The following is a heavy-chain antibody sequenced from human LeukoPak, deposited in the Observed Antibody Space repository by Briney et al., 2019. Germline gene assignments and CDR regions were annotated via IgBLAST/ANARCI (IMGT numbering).Heavy chain of an antibody. D-gene: IGHD2-15*01. V-gene: IGHV3-23*01. CDR2: ITASGDST. Sequence: GESLRLSCAASGFTFSNYVMIWVRQAPGKELEWVSGITASGDSTYYADSVKGRFTMSRDNSRDTVYLQMNSLRVDDTAVYYCARRDNVVVVSASDYWGQGTLVTVSS. CDR1: GFTFSNYV. CDR3: ARRDNVVVVSASDY. J-gene: IGHJ4*02.